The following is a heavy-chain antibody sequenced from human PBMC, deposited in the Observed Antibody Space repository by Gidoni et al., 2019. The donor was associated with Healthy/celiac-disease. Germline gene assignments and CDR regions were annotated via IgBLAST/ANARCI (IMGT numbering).Heavy chain of an antibody. Sequence: VSSGRYYWSWIRQPPGKGREWIGYTYDSGSTNYNPSLKSRVTIAVDTSKNQFSLKLSSVTAADTAVYYCAREGLGGGIVVVPAARRISGWFDPWGQGTLVTVSS. CDR2: TYDSGST. D-gene: IGHD2-2*01. J-gene: IGHJ5*02. V-gene: IGHV4-61*01. CDR1: VSSGRYY. CDR3: AREGLGGGIVVVPAARRISGWFDP.